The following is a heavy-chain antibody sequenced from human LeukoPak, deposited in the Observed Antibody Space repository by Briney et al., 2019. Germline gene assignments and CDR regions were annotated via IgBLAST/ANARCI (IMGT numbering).Heavy chain of an antibody. V-gene: IGHV1-18*01. CDR1: GYTFTSYG. J-gene: IGHJ4*02. D-gene: IGHD3-22*01. CDR3: ARVSEWLLPDRFDY. CDR2: ISAYNGNT. Sequence: GASVKVSCKASGYTFTSYGISWVRQAPGQGLEWMGWISAYNGNTNYAQKLQGRVTTTTDTSTSTAYMELRSLRSDDTAVYYCARVSEWLLPDRFDYWGQGTLVTVSS.